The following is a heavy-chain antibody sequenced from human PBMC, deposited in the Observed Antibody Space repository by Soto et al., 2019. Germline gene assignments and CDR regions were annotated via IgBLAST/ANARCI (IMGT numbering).Heavy chain of an antibody. J-gene: IGHJ4*02. CDR1: GGSISSGGYY. CDR2: IYYSGST. CDR3: ARSPEATVTAFDY. D-gene: IGHD4-17*01. Sequence: QVQLQESDPGLVKPSQTLSLTCTVSGGSISSGGYYWSWIRQHPGKGLEWIGYIYYSGSTYYNPSLKSRVTISVDTSKSQFSLKLSSVTAADTAVYYCARSPEATVTAFDYWGQGTLVTVSS. V-gene: IGHV4-31*03.